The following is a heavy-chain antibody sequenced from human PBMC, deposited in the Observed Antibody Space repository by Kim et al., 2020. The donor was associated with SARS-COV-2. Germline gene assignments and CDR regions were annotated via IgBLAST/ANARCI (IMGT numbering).Heavy chain of an antibody. Sequence: GGSLRLSCVASGFTFSRRAMSWVRQVLGKGLEWIASVNNNNNPYYADSVKGRFTASRDNTKDTFYLQMNSLRADDTALYYCAKDHPSSGWPTFDSWGQGT. D-gene: IGHD6-19*01. J-gene: IGHJ4*02. CDR3: AKDHPSSGWPTFDS. V-gene: IGHV3-23*05. CDR2: VNNNNNP. CDR1: GFTFSRRA.